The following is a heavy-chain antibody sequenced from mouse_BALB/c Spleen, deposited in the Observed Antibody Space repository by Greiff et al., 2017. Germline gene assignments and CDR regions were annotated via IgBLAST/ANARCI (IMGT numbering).Heavy chain of an antibody. CDR1: GYTFTSYW. V-gene: IGHV1S81*02. Sequence: VQLQQPGAELVKPGASVKLSCKASGYTFTSYWMHWVKQRPGQGLEWIGEINPSNGRTNYNEKFKSKATLTVDKSSSTAYMQLSSLTSEDSAVYYCARNDGYSYAMDYWGQGTSVTVSS. J-gene: IGHJ4*01. CDR3: ARNDGYSYAMDY. CDR2: INPSNGRT. D-gene: IGHD2-3*01.